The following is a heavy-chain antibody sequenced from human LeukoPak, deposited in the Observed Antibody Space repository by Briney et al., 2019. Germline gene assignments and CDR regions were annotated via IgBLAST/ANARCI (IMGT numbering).Heavy chain of an antibody. Sequence: ASETLSLTCTVSGGSISSSSYYWGWIRQPPGKGLEWIGSIYYSGSTNYNPSLKSRVTISVDTSKNQFSLKLSSVTAADTAVYYCARDTPMEGRLLDYWGQGTLVTVSS. J-gene: IGHJ4*02. CDR1: GGSISSSSYY. V-gene: IGHV4-39*07. D-gene: IGHD3-10*01. CDR3: ARDTPMEGRLLDY. CDR2: IYYSGST.